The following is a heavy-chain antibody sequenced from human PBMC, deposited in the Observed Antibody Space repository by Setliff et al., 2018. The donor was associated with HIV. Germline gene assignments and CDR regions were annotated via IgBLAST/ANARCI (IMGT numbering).Heavy chain of an antibody. J-gene: IGHJ4*02. D-gene: IGHD3-3*01. CDR3: ARVRLYNTALDY. CDR2: ISFDGSNK. V-gene: IGHV3-30*03. CDR1: GFSVSSSY. Sequence: PGGSLRLSCAASGFSVSSSYMSWVRQAPGKGLEWVAVISFDGSNKYYADSVKGRFTISRDNSKNTLYLQMGSLRPEDMAVYYCARVRLYNTALDYWGQGTLVTVSS.